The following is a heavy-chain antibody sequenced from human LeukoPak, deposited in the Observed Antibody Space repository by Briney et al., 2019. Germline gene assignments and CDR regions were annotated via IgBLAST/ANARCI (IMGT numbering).Heavy chain of an antibody. CDR1: GGSISSSSYY. J-gene: IGHJ4*02. CDR3: AIRPRNSFDY. V-gene: IGHV4-39*07. Sequence: PSETLSLTCTVSGGSISSSSYYWGWIRQPPGKGLEWIGSIYYSGSTYYNPSLKSRVTISVDTSKNQFSPKLSSVTAAGTAVYYCAIRPRNSFDYWGQGTLVTVSS. D-gene: IGHD1-14*01. CDR2: IYYSGST.